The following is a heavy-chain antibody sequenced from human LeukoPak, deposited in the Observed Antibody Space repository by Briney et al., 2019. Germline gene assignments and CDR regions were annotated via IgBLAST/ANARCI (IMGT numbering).Heavy chain of an antibody. V-gene: IGHV3-23*01. J-gene: IGHJ4*02. D-gene: IGHD5-12*01. CDR2: ISGSGGST. CDR3: AKLGLVARYYFDY. Sequence: GGSLRLSCAASGFTFSSYAMSWVRQAPGKGLEWVSVISGSGGSTYYADSVKGRFTISRDNSKNTLYLQMNSLRAEDTAVYYCAKLGLVARYYFDYWGQGTLVTVSS. CDR1: GFTFSSYA.